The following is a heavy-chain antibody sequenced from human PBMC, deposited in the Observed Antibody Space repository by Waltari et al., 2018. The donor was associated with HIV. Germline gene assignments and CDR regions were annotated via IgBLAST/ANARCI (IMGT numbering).Heavy chain of an antibody. V-gene: IGHV4-59*01. CDR2: IYYSGST. Sequence: QVQLQESGPGLVKPSETLSLTCTVSGGSISSFYWSWIRHPPGKGLEWIGYIYYSGSTNYNPSLKSRVTISVDTSKNQFSLKLSSVTAADTAVYYCARLKDSVDCGGDCYAFDYWGQGTLVTVSS. D-gene: IGHD2-21*02. CDR1: GGSISSFY. CDR3: ARLKDSVDCGGDCYAFDY. J-gene: IGHJ4*02.